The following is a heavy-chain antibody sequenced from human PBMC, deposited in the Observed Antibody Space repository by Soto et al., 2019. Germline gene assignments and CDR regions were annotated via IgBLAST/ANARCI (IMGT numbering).Heavy chain of an antibody. V-gene: IGHV1-2*02. CDR2: INPKSRGT. CDR1: GYTFTDYF. CDR3: ARVTLKAGNWFDP. J-gene: IGHJ5*02. Sequence: VASVKVSCKTSGYTFTDYFIHWVRQAPGQGFEWMGWINPKSRGTNYAQKFQGRVTMTRDTSNSTAYMELRGLTSDDTAVYYCARVTLKAGNWFDPWGPGTLVTVSS.